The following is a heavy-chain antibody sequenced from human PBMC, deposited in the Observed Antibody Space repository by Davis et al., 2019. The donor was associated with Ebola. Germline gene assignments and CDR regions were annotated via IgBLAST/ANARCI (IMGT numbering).Heavy chain of an antibody. V-gene: IGHV4-34*01. CDR1: GGSFSGYY. Sequence: SETLSLTCAVYGGSFSGYYWSWIRQPPGKGLEWIGEINHSGSTNYNPSLKSRVTISVDTSKNQFSLKLSSVTAADTAVYYCARFPVLYYYYYGMDVWGKGTTVTVS. J-gene: IGHJ6*04. CDR2: INHSGST. CDR3: ARFPVLYYYYYGMDV. D-gene: IGHD6-6*01.